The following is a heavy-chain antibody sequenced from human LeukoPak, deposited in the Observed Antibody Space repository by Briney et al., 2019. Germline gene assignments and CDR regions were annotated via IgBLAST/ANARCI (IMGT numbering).Heavy chain of an antibody. Sequence: ASVKVSCKASGYTFTSYYMHWVRQAPGQGLEWMGIINPSGGSTSYAQKFQGRVTMTRDTSTSTVYMELSSLRSEDTAVYYCARDGVVVAAVHYYYYGMDVWGQGTTVTVSS. CDR2: INPSGGST. V-gene: IGHV1-46*01. D-gene: IGHD2-15*01. CDR3: ARDGVVVAAVHYYYYGMDV. J-gene: IGHJ6*02. CDR1: GYTFTSYY.